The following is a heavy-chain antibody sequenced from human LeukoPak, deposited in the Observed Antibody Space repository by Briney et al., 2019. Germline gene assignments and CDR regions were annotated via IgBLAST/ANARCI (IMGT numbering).Heavy chain of an antibody. CDR2: VSYDGSNK. D-gene: IGHD6-13*01. V-gene: IGHV3-30*04. CDR1: GFTFSSYA. CDR3: ARGVANVPQQLVRRYFFDY. J-gene: IGHJ4*02. Sequence: GGSLRLSCAASGFTFSSYAMHWVRQAPGKGLERVAVVSYDGSNKYYADSVKGRFTISRDNSKNTLYLQMNSLRAEDTAVYYCARGVANVPQQLVRRYFFDYWGQGTLVTVSS.